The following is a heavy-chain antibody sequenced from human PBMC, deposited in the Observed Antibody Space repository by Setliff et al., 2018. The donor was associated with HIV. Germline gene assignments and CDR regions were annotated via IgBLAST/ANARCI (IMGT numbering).Heavy chain of an antibody. J-gene: IGHJ4*02. Sequence: SCKASGYTFTDYYMHWVQQAPGKGLEWMGRVDPKNGKTLYAENLRGRITITADTSTDTAYMELNSLRSEDTAMYYCATLDYYGSQTYNLVLHYWGQGTLVTV. CDR3: ATLDYYGSQTYNLVLHY. CDR1: GYTFTDYY. CDR2: VDPKNGKT. V-gene: IGHV1-69-2*01. D-gene: IGHD3-10*01.